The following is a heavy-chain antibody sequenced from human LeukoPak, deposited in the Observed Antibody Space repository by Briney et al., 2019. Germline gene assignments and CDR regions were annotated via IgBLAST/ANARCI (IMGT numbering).Heavy chain of an antibody. V-gene: IGHV3-23*01. CDR1: GFTFDNHA. Sequence: PGGSLRLSCAASGFTFDNHALHWVRQAPRKGLEWVSGINNGGGSTYYADSVKGRFTISRDNSKNTLYLQMSNLRADDTAVYYCAKDLSYNWNYFDFWGQGTLDTVSS. CDR3: AKDLSYNWNYFDF. D-gene: IGHD1-20*01. CDR2: INNGGGST. J-gene: IGHJ4*02.